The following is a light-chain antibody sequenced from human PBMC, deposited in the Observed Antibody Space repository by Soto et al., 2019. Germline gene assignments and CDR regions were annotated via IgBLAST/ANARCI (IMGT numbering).Light chain of an antibody. CDR3: QQYGHSLWT. J-gene: IGKJ1*01. CDR2: GAS. Sequence: EIVLTQSPGTLSLSPGERATLSCRASQNIGGTYLAWYQQKPGQAPRLLIYGASSRATGIPDRFSGSGSATDFTLTISRLEPEDYAVYYCQQYGHSLWTFGQGTKVDIK. V-gene: IGKV3-20*01. CDR1: QNIGGTY.